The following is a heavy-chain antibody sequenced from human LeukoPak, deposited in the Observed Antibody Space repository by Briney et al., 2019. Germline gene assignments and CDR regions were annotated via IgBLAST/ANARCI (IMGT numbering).Heavy chain of an antibody. CDR1: GYSISNGYY. CDR2: LYHGDSA. J-gene: IGHJ6*03. CDR3: ARQHDSYYYYYIDV. Sequence: SETLSLTCAVSGYSISNGYYWVWIRQPPGRGLEWTGSLYHGDSAYYNTSLRSRVSISVDTSKNQFSLTLSFVTAADTAVYYCARQHDSYYYYYIDVWGSGTTVTVSS. V-gene: IGHV4-38-2*01.